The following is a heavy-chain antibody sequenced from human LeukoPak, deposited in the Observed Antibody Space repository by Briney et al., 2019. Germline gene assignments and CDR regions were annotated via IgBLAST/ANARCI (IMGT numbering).Heavy chain of an antibody. J-gene: IGHJ4*02. D-gene: IGHD3-3*01. CDR1: GYSISSGYY. Sequence: PSETLSLTCTVSGYSISSGYYWGWIRQPPGKGLEWIGSIYHSGSTYYNPSLKSRVTISVDTSKNQFSLKLSSVTAADTAVYYCARVPHRLRFLEWFPLPDYWGQGTLVTVSS. CDR3: ARVPHRLRFLEWFPLPDY. CDR2: IYHSGST. V-gene: IGHV4-38-2*02.